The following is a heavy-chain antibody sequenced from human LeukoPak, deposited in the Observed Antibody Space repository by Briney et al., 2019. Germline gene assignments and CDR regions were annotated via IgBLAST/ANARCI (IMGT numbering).Heavy chain of an antibody. CDR1: GGSISSSSYY. D-gene: IGHD1-1*01. CDR2: IYYSGST. V-gene: IGHV4-39*07. J-gene: IGHJ4*02. Sequence: PSETLSLTCTVSGGSISSSSYYWGWIRQPPGKGLEWIGSIYYSGSTYYNPSLKSRVTISVDTSKNQFSLKLSSVTAADTAVYYCAREMDRTDYWGQGTLVTVSS. CDR3: AREMDRTDY.